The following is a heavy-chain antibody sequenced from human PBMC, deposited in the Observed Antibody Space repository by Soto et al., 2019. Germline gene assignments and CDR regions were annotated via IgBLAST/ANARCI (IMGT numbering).Heavy chain of an antibody. J-gene: IGHJ4*02. CDR3: AKDSGANYYDSSAPFDY. V-gene: IGHV3-23*01. Sequence: GGSLRLSCAASGFTFSSYAMSWVRQAPGKGLEWVSAISGSGGSTDYADSVKGRFTISRDNSKNTLYLQMNSLRAEDTAVYYCAKDSGANYYDSSAPFDYWGQGTLVTVSS. CDR2: ISGSGGST. CDR1: GFTFSSYA. D-gene: IGHD3-22*01.